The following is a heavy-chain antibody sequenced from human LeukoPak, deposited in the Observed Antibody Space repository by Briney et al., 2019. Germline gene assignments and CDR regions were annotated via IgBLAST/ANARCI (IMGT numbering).Heavy chain of an antibody. CDR1: GFTFSSYS. CDR2: ISGSGGST. J-gene: IGHJ4*02. V-gene: IGHV3-23*01. Sequence: GGSLRLSCAASGFTFSSYSMNWVRQAPGKGLEWVSAISGSGGSTYYADSVKGRFTISRDNSKNTLYLQMNSLRAEDTAVYYCAKHVVVTAIFDYWGQGTLVTVSS. CDR3: AKHVVVTAIFDY. D-gene: IGHD2-21*02.